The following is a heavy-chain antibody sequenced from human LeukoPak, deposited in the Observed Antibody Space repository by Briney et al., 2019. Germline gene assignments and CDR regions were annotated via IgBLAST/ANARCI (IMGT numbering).Heavy chain of an antibody. CDR1: GYTFTGYY. D-gene: IGHD5-18*01. CDR3: ARRRRGYSYGSPFAFDI. V-gene: IGHV1-2*06. CDR2: INPNSGGT. J-gene: IGHJ3*02. Sequence: ASVKVSCKASGYTFTGYYMHWVRQAPGQGLEWMGRINPNSGGTNYAQKFQGRVTMTRDTSISTAYMELSRLRSDDTAVYYCARRRRGYSYGSPFAFDIWGQGTMVTVSS.